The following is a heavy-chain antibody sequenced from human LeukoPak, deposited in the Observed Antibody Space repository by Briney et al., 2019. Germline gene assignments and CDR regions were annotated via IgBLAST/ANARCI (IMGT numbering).Heavy chain of an antibody. V-gene: IGHV3-48*01. Sequence: GGSLRLSCAASGFTFSSYSMNWVRQAPGKGLEWVSYISSSSSTIYYADSVKGRFTISRDNAKNSLYLQMNSLRAEDTAVYYCARDTTVVVPAAVDAFDIWGQGTMVTVSS. D-gene: IGHD2-2*01. CDR1: GFTFSSYS. CDR2: ISSSSSTI. J-gene: IGHJ3*02. CDR3: ARDTTVVVPAAVDAFDI.